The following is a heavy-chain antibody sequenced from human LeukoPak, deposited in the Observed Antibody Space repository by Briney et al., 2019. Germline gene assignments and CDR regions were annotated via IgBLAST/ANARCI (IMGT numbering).Heavy chain of an antibody. D-gene: IGHD1-26*01. CDR3: AKDRSIGTYYTFDH. Sequence: QAGGSLRLSCAASGFTFSSYSMNWVRQAPGKGLEWVSSISASAAMTYYADSVKGRFTVSRDNSNNRLYLQMSGLTAADTAVYYCAKDRSIGTYYTFDHWGQGTLVTVSS. J-gene: IGHJ4*02. CDR2: ISASAAMT. V-gene: IGHV3-23*01. CDR1: GFTFSSYS.